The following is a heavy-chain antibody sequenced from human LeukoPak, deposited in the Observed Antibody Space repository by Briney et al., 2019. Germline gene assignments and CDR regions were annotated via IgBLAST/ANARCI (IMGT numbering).Heavy chain of an antibody. V-gene: IGHV3-21*04. Sequence: GGSLRLSCAASGFTFSSYSMNWVRQAPGKGLEWVSSISSSSSYIYYADSVKGRFTISRDNSKNTLYLQMNSLRAEDTAVYYCATSIYDTPRIDYWGQGTLVTVSS. J-gene: IGHJ4*02. D-gene: IGHD3-22*01. CDR1: GFTFSSYS. CDR2: ISSSSSYI. CDR3: ATSIYDTPRIDY.